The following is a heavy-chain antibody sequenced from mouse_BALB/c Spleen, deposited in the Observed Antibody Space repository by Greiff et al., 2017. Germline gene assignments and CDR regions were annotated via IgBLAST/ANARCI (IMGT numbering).Heavy chain of an antibody. CDR3: ALYYGNYDAMDY. V-gene: IGHV5-17*02. Sequence: EVNVVESGGGLVQPGGSRKLSCAASGFTFSSFGMHWVRQAPEKGLEWVAYISSGSSTIYYADTVKGRFTISRDNPKNTLFLQMTSLRSEDTAMYYCALYYGNYDAMDYWGQGTSVTVSS. CDR1: GFTFSSFG. J-gene: IGHJ4*01. D-gene: IGHD2-1*01. CDR2: ISSGSSTI.